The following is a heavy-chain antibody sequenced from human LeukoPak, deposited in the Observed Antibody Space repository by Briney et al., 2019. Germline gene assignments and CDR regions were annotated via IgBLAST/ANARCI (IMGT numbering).Heavy chain of an antibody. CDR2: SNPNSGGT. J-gene: IGHJ3*02. D-gene: IGHD3-22*01. Sequence: GASVKVSCKTSGYTFTGYYIHWVRQAPGQGLEWRGWSNPNSGGTKYAQKFQGRVTMTRDTSISTAYMELSRLRSDDTAVYYCARDRGGYLDAFDIWGQGTMVTVSS. V-gene: IGHV1-2*02. CDR1: GYTFTGYY. CDR3: ARDRGGYLDAFDI.